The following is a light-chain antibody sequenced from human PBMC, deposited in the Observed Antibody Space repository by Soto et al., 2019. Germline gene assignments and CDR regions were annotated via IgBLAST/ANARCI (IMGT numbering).Light chain of an antibody. Sequence: QSALTQPPSASGSPGQSVTISCTGTSSDVGGYNYVSWYQQYPGKAPKLMIYDVTKRPSGVPDRFSGSKSGNTASLTVSGLQAEDEADYYCSSYADSNNLVFGGGTKLTVL. J-gene: IGLJ2*01. CDR3: SSYADSNNLV. V-gene: IGLV2-8*01. CDR2: DVT. CDR1: SSDVGGYNY.